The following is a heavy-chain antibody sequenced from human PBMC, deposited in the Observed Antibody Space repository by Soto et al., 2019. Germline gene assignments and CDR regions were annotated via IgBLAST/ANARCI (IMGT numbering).Heavy chain of an antibody. V-gene: IGHV3-30*18. Sequence: QVQLVESGGGVVQPGRSLRLSCAASGFTFSSYGTHWVRQAPGKGLEWVAVISKDGSTKYDADSVKGRFTISRDNSKNTLYLQMNSLRAEDTAVYYCAKETHSSGYGSYFDYWGQGTLVTVSS. CDR3: AKETHSSGYGSYFDY. D-gene: IGHD3-22*01. J-gene: IGHJ4*02. CDR1: GFTFSSYG. CDR2: ISKDGSTK.